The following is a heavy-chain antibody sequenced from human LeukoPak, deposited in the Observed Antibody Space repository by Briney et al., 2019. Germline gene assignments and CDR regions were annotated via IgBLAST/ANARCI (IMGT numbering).Heavy chain of an antibody. CDR2: IRSQDYCATT. J-gene: IGHJ2*01. CDR3: TRDHFGGYQLAYWYFDL. V-gene: IGHV3-49*04. D-gene: IGHD5-12*01. CDR1: GFTFADSA. Sequence: GGSLRLSCTASGFTFADSAMSWVRQAPGKGLQWVGFIRSQDYCATTEYAASVQGRFTMSRDDSKSIAYMKMNSLKTDDTAIYYSTRDHFGGYQLAYWYFDLWGRGTLVTVSS.